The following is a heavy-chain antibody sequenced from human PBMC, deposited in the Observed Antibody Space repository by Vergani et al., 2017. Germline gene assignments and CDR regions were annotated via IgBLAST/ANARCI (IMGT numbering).Heavy chain of an antibody. CDR2: ISYDGSNK. CDR3: ARDTRPHTSFGGFDP. CDR1: GFTFSSYA. V-gene: IGHV3-30*04. J-gene: IGHJ5*02. Sequence: QVQLVESGGGVVQPGRSLRLSCAASGFTFSSYAMHWVRQAPGKGLEWVAVISYDGSNKYYADSVKGRFTISRDNSKNTLYLQMNSLRAEDTAVYYCARDTRPHTSFGGFDPWGQGTLVTVSS. D-gene: IGHD3-3*01.